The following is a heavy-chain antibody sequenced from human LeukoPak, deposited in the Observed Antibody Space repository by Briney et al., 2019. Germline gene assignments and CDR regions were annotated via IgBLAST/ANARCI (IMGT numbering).Heavy chain of an antibody. D-gene: IGHD3-16*02. CDR3: AKDLIRDTGILIPGH. CDR1: GFTFSSYS. J-gene: IGHJ4*02. CDR2: INWNSGSI. V-gene: IGHV3-9*01. Sequence: GGSLRLSCAGSGFTFSSYSMNWARQAPGKGLEWVSGINWNSGSIAYADSVKGRFTISRDNAESSLYLQMNSLIVEDTALYYCAKDLIRDTGILIPGHWGQGTQVTVSS.